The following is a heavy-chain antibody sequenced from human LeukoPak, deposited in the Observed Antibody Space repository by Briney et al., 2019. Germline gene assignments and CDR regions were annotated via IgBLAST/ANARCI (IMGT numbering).Heavy chain of an antibody. CDR2: IYHSGST. V-gene: IGHV4-59*01. CDR1: TDSTNTNY. CDR3: VGIRWELLAPYFEP. J-gene: IGHJ5*02. Sequence: SETLSLTCSVSTDSTNTNYWSWIRQSPGKGLEWIGHIYHSGSTDYNPSFKSRFTISIDISKKELSLKLTSLTLADTAIYYVVGIRWELLAPYFEPWGEGAFVIASS. D-gene: IGHD2-15*01.